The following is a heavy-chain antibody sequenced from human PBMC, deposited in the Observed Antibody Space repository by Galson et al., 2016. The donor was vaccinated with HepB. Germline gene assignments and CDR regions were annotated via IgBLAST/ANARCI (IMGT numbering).Heavy chain of an antibody. CDR3: ARSHYSSGWYSGWFDS. V-gene: IGHV4-34*01. CDR1: GGSFRSYV. D-gene: IGHD6-19*01. CDR2: TNDGGSV. J-gene: IGHJ5*01. Sequence: SETLSLTCTVNGGSFRSYVWSWIRQAPGKGLEWIGETNDGGSVNYNPSLKNRVIITIVKSWNHLSLKLSSVTAADTAIYYCARSHYSSGWYSGWFDSWGQGTLVTVSS.